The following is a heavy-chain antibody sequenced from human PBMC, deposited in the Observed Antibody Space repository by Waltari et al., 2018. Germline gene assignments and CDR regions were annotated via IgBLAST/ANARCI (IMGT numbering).Heavy chain of an antibody. CDR1: GGSISSSSYY. J-gene: IGHJ5*02. D-gene: IGHD5-12*01. CDR2: IYYSGST. V-gene: IGHV4-39*01. Sequence: QLQLQESGPGLVKPSETLSLTCTVSGGSISSSSYYWGWTRQSPGKGLEWMGSIYYSGSTYYNPTLKSRVTISGDTSKNQFSRKLSSVTAADTAVYYCARHWKKSGYRFDPWGQGTLVTVSS. CDR3: ARHWKKSGYRFDP.